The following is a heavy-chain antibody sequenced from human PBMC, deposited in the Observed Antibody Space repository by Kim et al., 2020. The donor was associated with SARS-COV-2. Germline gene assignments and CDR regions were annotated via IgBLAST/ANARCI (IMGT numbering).Heavy chain of an antibody. D-gene: IGHD2-15*01. CDR3: ARAWGCSSGSCYPNCYNYYSHMDV. J-gene: IGHJ6*02. CDR2: IIPVFGTT. CDR1: GGTFSSYG. Sequence: SVKVSCKASGGTFSSYGINWLRQAPGQGLEWMGGIIPVFGTTNYAQKFQGRVTITADESTKTANMELRSLKSEDTAEYYGARAWGCSSGSCYPNCYNYYSHMDVWGQGTTVTVSS. V-gene: IGHV1-69*13.